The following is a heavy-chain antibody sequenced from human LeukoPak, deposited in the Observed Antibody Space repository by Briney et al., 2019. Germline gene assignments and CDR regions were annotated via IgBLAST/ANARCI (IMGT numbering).Heavy chain of an antibody. V-gene: IGHV3-23*01. J-gene: IGHJ4*02. Sequence: PGGSLRLSCAASGFTFSSYAMSWVRQAPGKGLEWVSAISGSGSGGSTYYADSVQGRFTISRDNSKNTLYLQMNSLRAEDTAVYYCAKSSPPPLRYWGQGTLVTVSS. CDR2: ISGSGSGGST. CDR1: GFTFSSYA. CDR3: AKSSPPPLRY.